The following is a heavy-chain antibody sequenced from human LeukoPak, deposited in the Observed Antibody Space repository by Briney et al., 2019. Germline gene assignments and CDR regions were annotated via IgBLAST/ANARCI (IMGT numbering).Heavy chain of an antibody. CDR2: ISSSSSYI. Sequence: GGSLRLSCAASGFTFSSYSMNWVRQAPGKGLEWVSSISSSSSYIYYADSVKGRFTISRDNAKNSLYLQMNSLRAEDTAVYYCARDQKYCSSTSCPNPWGQGTLVTVSS. V-gene: IGHV3-21*01. CDR1: GFTFSSYS. J-gene: IGHJ4*02. CDR3: ARDQKYCSSTSCPNP. D-gene: IGHD2-2*01.